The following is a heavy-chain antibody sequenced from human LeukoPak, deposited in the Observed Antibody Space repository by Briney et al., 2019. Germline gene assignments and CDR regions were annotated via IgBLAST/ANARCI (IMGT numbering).Heavy chain of an antibody. CDR2: ISYDGSNK. V-gene: IGHV3-30*18. Sequence: HPGGSLRLSCAASGFTFSSYGMHWVRQAPGKGLEWVAVISYDGSNKYYADSVKGRFTISRDNSKNTLYLQMNSLRAEDTAVYYCAKEPTAMAPWDGAYFDYWGQGTLVTVSS. D-gene: IGHD5-18*01. CDR3: AKEPTAMAPWDGAYFDY. CDR1: GFTFSSYG. J-gene: IGHJ4*02.